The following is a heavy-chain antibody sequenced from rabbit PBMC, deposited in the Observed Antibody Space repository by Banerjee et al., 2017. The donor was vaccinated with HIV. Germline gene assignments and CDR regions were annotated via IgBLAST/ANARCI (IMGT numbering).Heavy chain of an antibody. D-gene: IGHD6-1*01. J-gene: IGHJ3*01. CDR3: AKGDYTYGYAGYAFATFTRLDL. CDR2: IGTGSGST. Sequence: QSLEESGGDLVKPGASLTLTCTASGLSFSSSYWIYWVRQAPGKGLEWIGCIGTGSGSTYYASWAKGRFTISRSTSLNTVDLKMTSLTAADTATYFCAKGDYTYGYAGYAFATFTRLDLWGQGTLVTVS. V-gene: IGHV1S43*01. CDR1: GLSFSSSYW.